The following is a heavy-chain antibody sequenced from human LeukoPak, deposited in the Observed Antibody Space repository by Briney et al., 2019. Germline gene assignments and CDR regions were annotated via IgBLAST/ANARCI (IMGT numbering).Heavy chain of an antibody. J-gene: IGHJ4*02. V-gene: IGHV4-34*01. CDR1: GGSFSGYY. D-gene: IGHD6-19*01. CDR3: ARSSGWYHRIDY. CDR2: INHSGST. Sequence: SETLSLTCAVYGGSFSGYYWSWIRQPPGKGLEWIGEINHSGSTYYNPSLKSRVTISVDTSKNQFSLKLSSVTAADTAVYYCARSSGWYHRIDYWGQGTLVTVSS.